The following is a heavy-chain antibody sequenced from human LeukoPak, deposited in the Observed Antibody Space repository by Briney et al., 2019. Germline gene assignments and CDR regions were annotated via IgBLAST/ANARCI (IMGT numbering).Heavy chain of an antibody. D-gene: IGHD6-13*01. J-gene: IGHJ4*02. Sequence: GGSLRLSCAASGFTSSSYSMNWVRQAPGKGLEWVSSISSSSSYVYYADSVKGRFTISRDNAKNSLYLQMNSLRAEDTAVYYCARPQYSSSWYIDYWGQGTLVTVSS. CDR3: ARPQYSSSWYIDY. CDR1: GFTSSSYS. V-gene: IGHV3-21*01. CDR2: ISSSSSYV.